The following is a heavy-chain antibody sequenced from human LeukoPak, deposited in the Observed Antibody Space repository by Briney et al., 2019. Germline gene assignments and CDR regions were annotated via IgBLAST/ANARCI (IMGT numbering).Heavy chain of an antibody. CDR1: GGSISSYY. D-gene: IGHD3-3*01. Sequence: SETLSLTCTVSGGSISSYYWSWIRQPPGKGLEWIGYIYYSGSTNYNPSLKSRVTISVDTSKNQFSLKLSSVTAADTAAYYCAGSRFLEWLYYFDYWGQGTLVTVSS. CDR2: IYYSGST. CDR3: AGSRFLEWLYYFDY. J-gene: IGHJ4*02. V-gene: IGHV4-59*08.